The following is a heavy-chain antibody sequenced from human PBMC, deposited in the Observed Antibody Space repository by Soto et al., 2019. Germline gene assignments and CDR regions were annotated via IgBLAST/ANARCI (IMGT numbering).Heavy chain of an antibody. Sequence: QVQLVESGGGVVQPGRSLRLSCAASGFTFSIFSVHWVRKAPGKGLEWVAVVLYDGSNTYYADSVKGRFTISRDNSKNTLYLQMNSLRADDTAVYYCVRGVRYSGHHVAIDYWGQGTLVTVSS. CDR1: GFTFSIFS. V-gene: IGHV3-30-3*01. J-gene: IGHJ4*02. CDR2: VLYDGSNT. CDR3: VRGVRYSGHHVAIDY. D-gene: IGHD5-12*01.